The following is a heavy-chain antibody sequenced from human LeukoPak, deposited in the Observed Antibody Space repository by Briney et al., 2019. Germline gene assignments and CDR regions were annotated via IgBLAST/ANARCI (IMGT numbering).Heavy chain of an antibody. CDR2: IRYDGSNK. J-gene: IGHJ4*02. D-gene: IGHD2-8*01. V-gene: IGHV3-30*02. CDR3: AKDGGHCTSLDCSEEGDY. Sequence: GGSLRLSCAASGFTFSSYGMHWVHQAPGKGLEWVAFIRYDGSNKYYADSVKGRFTVSRDNSKNTVYLQMNSLRAEDTATYYCAKDGGHCTSLDCSEEGDYWGQGTLVTVSS. CDR1: GFTFSSYG.